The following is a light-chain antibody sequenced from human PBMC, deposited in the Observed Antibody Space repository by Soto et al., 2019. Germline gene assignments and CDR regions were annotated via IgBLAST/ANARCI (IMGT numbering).Light chain of an antibody. Sequence: QSALTQPASVSGSPGQSITISCTGTSSDVGTYNRVSWYQQHPGKAPKLIIYGVSSRPSGISDRFSGSKSGNSASLTISGLQPEDEADYYSNSSTPTHTYVFGSGTKVTVL. V-gene: IGLV2-14*01. CDR3: NSSTPTHTYV. J-gene: IGLJ1*01. CDR2: GVS. CDR1: SSDVGTYNR.